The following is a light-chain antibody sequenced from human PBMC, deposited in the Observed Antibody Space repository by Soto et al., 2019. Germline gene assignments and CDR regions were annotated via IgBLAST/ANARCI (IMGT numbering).Light chain of an antibody. CDR2: IAS. V-gene: IGKV1-39*01. J-gene: IGKJ1*01. CDR1: QSISGF. CDR3: QQTSNTPWT. Sequence: DIQMTQSPSSLSASVGDRVTITCRASQSISGFLNWYQVKPGKPPRLLIYIASNLQSGVPSRFSGGGSGAEFTLAITSLQPDDSATYYCQQTSNTPWTFGQGTRVEIK.